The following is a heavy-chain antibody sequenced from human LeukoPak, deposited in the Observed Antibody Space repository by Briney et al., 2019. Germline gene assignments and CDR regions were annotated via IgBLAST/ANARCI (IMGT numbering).Heavy chain of an antibody. CDR3: ARGPGGGYYYYYYGMDV. Sequence: AGGSLRLSCAASGFTVSSNYMSWVRQPPGKGLEWIGEINHSGSTNYNPSLKSRVTISVDTSKNQFSLKLSSVTAADTAVYYCARGPGGGYYYYYYGMDVWGQGTTVTVSS. D-gene: IGHD2-15*01. V-gene: IGHV4-34*01. CDR2: INHSGST. CDR1: GFTVSSNY. J-gene: IGHJ6*02.